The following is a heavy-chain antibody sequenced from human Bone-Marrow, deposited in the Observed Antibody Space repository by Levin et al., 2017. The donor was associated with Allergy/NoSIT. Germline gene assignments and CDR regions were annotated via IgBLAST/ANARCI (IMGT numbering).Heavy chain of an antibody. Sequence: GESLNISCKASGYSFTGFYLHWIRQAPRQGLEWMGWISPNSGGTNYAQKFQGRVTMSRDTSISTAYMELSRLRSDDTAVYYCSRRPHYYDSSGYYGSHAFDIWGQGTMVTVSS. J-gene: IGHJ3*02. D-gene: IGHD3-22*01. CDR2: ISPNSGGT. CDR1: GYSFTGFY. V-gene: IGHV1-2*02. CDR3: SRRPHYYDSSGYYGSHAFDI.